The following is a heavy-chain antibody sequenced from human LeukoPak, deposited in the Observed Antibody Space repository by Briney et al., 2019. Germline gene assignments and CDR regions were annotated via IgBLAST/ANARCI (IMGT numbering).Heavy chain of an antibody. Sequence: GASVKVSCKASGYTFTSYDINWVRQATGQGLEWMGWMNPNSGNTGYAQKFQGRVTMTRNTSTNTAYMEMSSLRSEDTAVYYCARGDSSGPTPFWGQGSLVTVSS. J-gene: IGHJ4*02. CDR3: ARGDSSGPTPF. CDR2: MNPNSGNT. CDR1: GYTFTSYD. D-gene: IGHD3-22*01. V-gene: IGHV1-8*01.